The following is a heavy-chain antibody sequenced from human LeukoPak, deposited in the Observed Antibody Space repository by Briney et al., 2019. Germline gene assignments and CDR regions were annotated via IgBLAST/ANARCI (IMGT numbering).Heavy chain of an antibody. D-gene: IGHD2-21*01. CDR1: GFTFSSYA. J-gene: IGHJ4*02. CDR2: ISGSGGST. V-gene: IGHV3-23*01. CDR3: ATTPIVVTRADY. Sequence: GGSLRLSCAASGFTFSSYAMSWVRQAPGKGLEWVSAISGSGGSTYYADSVKGRFTISRDNSKNTLYLQMNSLRAEDTAVYYCATTPIVVTRADYWGQGTLVTVSS.